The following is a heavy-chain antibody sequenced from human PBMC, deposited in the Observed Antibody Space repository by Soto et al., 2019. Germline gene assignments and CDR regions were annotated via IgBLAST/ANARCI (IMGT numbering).Heavy chain of an antibody. CDR3: ARGRAWSYYGSGRYYYGMDV. D-gene: IGHD3-10*01. J-gene: IGHJ6*04. CDR2: INHSGST. Sequence: PSETLSLTCAVYGGSFSGYYWSWIRQPPGKGLEWIGEINHSGSTNYNPSLKSRVTISVDTSKNQFSLKLSSVTAADTAVYYCARGRAWSYYGSGRYYYGMDVWGRGTRVTVSS. CDR1: GGSFSGYY. V-gene: IGHV4-34*01.